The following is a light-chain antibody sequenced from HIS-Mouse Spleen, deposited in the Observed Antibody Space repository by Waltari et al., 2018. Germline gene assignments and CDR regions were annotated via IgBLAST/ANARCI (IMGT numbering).Light chain of an antibody. V-gene: IGLV3-1*01. J-gene: IGLJ2*01. CDR1: KLGDKY. CDR3: QAWDSSYSV. CDR2: QDS. Sequence: SYELTQPPSVSVSPGQTASITCPGDKLGDKYACWYQQKPGQSPVLVIYQDSKRPSGIPGRFSGSNSGNTATLTIGGTQAMDEADYYCQAWDSSYSVFGGGTKLTVL.